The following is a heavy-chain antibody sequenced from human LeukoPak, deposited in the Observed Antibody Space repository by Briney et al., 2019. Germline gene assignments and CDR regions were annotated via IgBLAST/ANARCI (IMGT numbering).Heavy chain of an antibody. CDR3: ARGRKTMVRGAIGAETRYYYSYYMDV. V-gene: IGHV4-34*01. D-gene: IGHD3-10*01. CDR1: GGSFSGYY. CDR2: INHSGST. J-gene: IGHJ6*03. Sequence: SETLSLTCAVYGGSFSGYYWSWIRQPPGKGLEWIGEINHSGSTNYNPSLKSRVTISVDTSKNHLSLKLSSVTAADTALYYCARGRKTMVRGAIGAETRYYYSYYMDVWGKGTTVTVSS.